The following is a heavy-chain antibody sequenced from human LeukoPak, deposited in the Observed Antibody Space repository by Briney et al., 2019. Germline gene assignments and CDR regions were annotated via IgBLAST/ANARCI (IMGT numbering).Heavy chain of an antibody. CDR1: GGSFSGYY. CDR3: ARGHSADYNVYYYGMDV. V-gene: IGHV4-34*01. D-gene: IGHD4-11*01. J-gene: IGHJ6*02. Sequence: SETLSLTCAVYGGSFSGYYWSWIRQPPGKGLEWIGEINHSGSTNYNPSLKSRVTISVDTSKNQFSLKLSSVTAADTAVYYCARGHSADYNVYYYGMDVWGQGTTVTVSS. CDR2: INHSGST.